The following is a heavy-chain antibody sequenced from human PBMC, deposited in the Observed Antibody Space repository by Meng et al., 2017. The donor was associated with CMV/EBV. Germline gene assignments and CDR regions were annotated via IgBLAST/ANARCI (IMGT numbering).Heavy chain of an antibody. Sequence: LKISCAASGFTFSSYDMHWVRHATGKGLEWVSAIGTDGDTYYPGPVKGRFTISRENAKNSLYLQMNSLRAGDTAVYYCARAPPTFPPSGLGMDVWGQGTTVTVSS. V-gene: IGHV3-13*01. CDR1: GFTFSSYD. CDR3: ARAPPTFPPSGLGMDV. D-gene: IGHD3-10*01. CDR2: IGTDGDT. J-gene: IGHJ6*02.